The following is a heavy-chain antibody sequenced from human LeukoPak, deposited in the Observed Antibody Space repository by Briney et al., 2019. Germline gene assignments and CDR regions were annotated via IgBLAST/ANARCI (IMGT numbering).Heavy chain of an antibody. V-gene: IGHV3-30*04. Sequence: GGSLRLSCAASGFTFSSYAMHWARQAPGKGLEWVAVISYDGSNKYYADSVKGRFTISRDNSKNTLYLQMNSLRAEDTAVYYCAREGGSIAAVHYYYYMDVWGKGTTVTVSS. CDR2: ISYDGSNK. CDR3: AREGGSIAAVHYYYYMDV. J-gene: IGHJ6*03. CDR1: GFTFSSYA. D-gene: IGHD6-13*01.